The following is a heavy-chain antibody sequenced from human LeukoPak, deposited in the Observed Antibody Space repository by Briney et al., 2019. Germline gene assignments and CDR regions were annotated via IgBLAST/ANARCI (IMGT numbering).Heavy chain of an antibody. V-gene: IGHV1-18*01. J-gene: IGHJ5*02. CDR2: ISAYNGNT. D-gene: IGHD3-22*01. CDR3: ARARDDSIGSRWFDP. Sequence: GASVKVSCKASGYTFTSYGISWVRQAPGQGLEWMGWISAYNGNTTYAQKFKGRVTMTWDTSTSTVYMELSSLRSEDTAVYYCARARDDSIGSRWFDPWGQGTLVTVSS. CDR1: GYTFTSYG.